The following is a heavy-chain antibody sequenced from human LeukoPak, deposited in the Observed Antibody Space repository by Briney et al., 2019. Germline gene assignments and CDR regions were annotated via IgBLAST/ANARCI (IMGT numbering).Heavy chain of an antibody. CDR3: ARDRYYDISIRGVLGY. V-gene: IGHV1-46*01. J-gene: IGHJ4*02. Sequence: ASVKVSCKASGYTFTSYYMHWVRQAPGQGLEWMGIINPSGGSTSYAQKFQGRVTMTRDTSTSTVYMELSSLRSEDTAVYYCARDRYYDISIRGVLGYWGQGTPVTVSS. CDR2: INPSGGST. D-gene: IGHD3-22*01. CDR1: GYTFTSYY.